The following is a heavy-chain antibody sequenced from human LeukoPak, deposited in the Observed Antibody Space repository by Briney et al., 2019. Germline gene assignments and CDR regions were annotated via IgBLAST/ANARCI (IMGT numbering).Heavy chain of an antibody. V-gene: IGHV4-31*03. J-gene: IGHJ4*02. CDR3: ARVVTGYDILTGYYTGGFDY. Sequence: PSETLSLTCTVSGGSISSGGYYWSWIRQHPGKGLEWIGYIYYSGSTYYNPSLKSRVTISVDTSKNQFSLRLSSVTAADTAVYYCARVVTGYDILTGYYTGGFDYWAREPWSPSPQ. CDR1: GGSISSGGYY. D-gene: IGHD3-9*01. CDR2: IYYSGST.